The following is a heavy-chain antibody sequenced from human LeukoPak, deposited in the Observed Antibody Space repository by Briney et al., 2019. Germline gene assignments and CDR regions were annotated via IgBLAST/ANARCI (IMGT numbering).Heavy chain of an antibody. J-gene: IGHJ5*02. V-gene: IGHV1-2*02. CDR3: ARDGDYYDFWSGYYSPNWFDP. CDR2: INPNSGGT. CDR1: GYTFTSYD. D-gene: IGHD3-3*01. Sequence: GASVKVSCKASGYTFTSYDINWVRQAPGQGLEWMGWINPNSGGTNYAQKFQGRVTMTRDTSISTAYMELSRLRSDDTAVYYCARDGDYYDFWSGYYSPNWFDPWGQGTLVTVSS.